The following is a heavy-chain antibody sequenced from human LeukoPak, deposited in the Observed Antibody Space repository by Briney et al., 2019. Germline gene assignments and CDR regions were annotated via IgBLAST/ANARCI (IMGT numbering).Heavy chain of an antibody. V-gene: IGHV3-7*01. J-gene: IGHJ4*02. D-gene: IGHD4-23*01. Sequence: GGSLRLSCAASGFMFRNYWMTWVRQAPGKGLEWVATIKQDGSETQYVDSVKGRFTISGDKAQNSLGREMNNLRGEDTAVSYCASRNYDGGPVPLDYWGQGTQVTVSS. CDR2: IKQDGSET. CDR3: ASRNYDGGPVPLDY. CDR1: GFMFRNYW.